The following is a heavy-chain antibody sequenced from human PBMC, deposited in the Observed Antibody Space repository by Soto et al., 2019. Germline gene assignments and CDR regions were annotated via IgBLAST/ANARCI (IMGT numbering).Heavy chain of an antibody. CDR1: GYTFTSYG. CDR2: ISAYNGNT. Sequence: ASVKVSCKASGYTFTSYGISWVRQAPGQGLEWMGWISAYNGNTNYAQKLQGRVTMTTDTSTSTAYMELRSLRSDDTAVYYCARRYGSGRDYYYYGMDVWGQGTAVTVSS. V-gene: IGHV1-18*01. CDR3: ARRYGSGRDYYYYGMDV. J-gene: IGHJ6*02. D-gene: IGHD3-10*01.